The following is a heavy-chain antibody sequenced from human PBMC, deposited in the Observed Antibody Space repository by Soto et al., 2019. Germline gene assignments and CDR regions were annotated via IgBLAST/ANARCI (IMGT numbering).Heavy chain of an antibody. CDR1: GASLTIGNHY. D-gene: IGHD6-13*01. CDR3: ARVEGVAAAGMAGLDY. J-gene: IGHJ4*02. Sequence: SETLSLTCTVSGASLTIGNHYWSWIRQPPRKGLEWIGYISYSAITNYNPSLKSRVAISADMSKNQFSLKLSSVTAADTAVYYCARVEGVAAAGMAGLDYWGQGTLVTVSS. V-gene: IGHV4-61*01. CDR2: ISYSAIT.